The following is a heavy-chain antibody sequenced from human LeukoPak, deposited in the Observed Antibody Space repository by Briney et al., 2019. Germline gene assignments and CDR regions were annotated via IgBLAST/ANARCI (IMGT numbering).Heavy chain of an antibody. J-gene: IGHJ4*02. V-gene: IGHV3-23*01. D-gene: IGHD4-17*01. Sequence: PGGSLRLSCAASGFTFSSYSMNWVRQAPGKGLEWVSAISGSGGSTYYADSVKGRFTISRNNSKNTLYLQMNSLRAEDTAVYYCAKDVPAAGMMTTVTSDGYWGQGTLVTVSS. CDR1: GFTFSSYS. CDR2: ISGSGGST. CDR3: AKDVPAAGMMTTVTSDGY.